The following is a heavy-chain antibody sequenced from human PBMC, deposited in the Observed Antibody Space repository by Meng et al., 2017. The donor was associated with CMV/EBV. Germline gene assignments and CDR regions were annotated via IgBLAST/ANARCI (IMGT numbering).Heavy chain of an antibody. D-gene: IGHD3-10*01. Sequence: ASVKVSCKASGYTFTGYYMHWVRQAPGQGLEWMGWINPNNGVTNYAQKFQGRVTMTRDTSISTAYMEVSRPRSDDTAVYYCARDSLMDYYGSGKSYYYYGMDVWGQGTTVTVSS. CDR1: GYTFTGYY. V-gene: IGHV1-2*02. CDR2: INPNNGVT. J-gene: IGHJ6*02. CDR3: ARDSLMDYYGSGKSYYYYGMDV.